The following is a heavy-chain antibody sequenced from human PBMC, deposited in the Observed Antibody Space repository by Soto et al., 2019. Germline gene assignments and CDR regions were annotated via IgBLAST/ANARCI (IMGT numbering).Heavy chain of an antibody. Sequence: SETLSLTCAVSGGSISSGGYSWSWIRQPPGKGLEWIGYIYYSGSTYYNPSLKSRVTISVDTSKNQFSLKLSSVTAADTAVYYCARSPYCSGGSCRPRKPYYFDYWGQGTLVTVSS. D-gene: IGHD2-15*01. J-gene: IGHJ4*02. CDR2: IYYSGST. V-gene: IGHV4-30-4*08. CDR3: ARSPYCSGGSCRPRKPYYFDY. CDR1: GGSISSGGYS.